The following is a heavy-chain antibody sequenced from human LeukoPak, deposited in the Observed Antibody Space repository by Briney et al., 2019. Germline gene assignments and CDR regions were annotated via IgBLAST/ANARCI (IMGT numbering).Heavy chain of an antibody. J-gene: IGHJ4*02. CDR2: IIPIFGTA. V-gene: IGHV1-69*06. CDR1: GGTFSSYA. Sequence: GASVKVSCKASGGTFSSYAISWMRQAPGQGLEWMGGIIPIFGTANYAQKFQGRVTITADKSTSTAYMELSSLRSEDTAVYYCARETEGYCSSTSCPLKYWGQGTLVTVSS. D-gene: IGHD2-2*01. CDR3: ARETEGYCSSTSCPLKY.